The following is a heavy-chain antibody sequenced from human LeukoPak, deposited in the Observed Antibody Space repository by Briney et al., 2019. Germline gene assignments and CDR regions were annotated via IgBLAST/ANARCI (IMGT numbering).Heavy chain of an antibody. J-gene: IGHJ4*02. CDR1: GGSVSSGGYH. V-gene: IGHV4-61*03. CDR2: IYHSGSA. D-gene: IGHD3-3*01. Sequence: SETLSLTCSVSGGSVSSGGYHWSWIRQPPGKGLEWIGYIYHSGSANYNPSLKSRLTISVDLSENHISLKLASVTAADTAVYYCAREGGFFRPLDYSGQGTLVTVSS. CDR3: AREGGFFRPLDY.